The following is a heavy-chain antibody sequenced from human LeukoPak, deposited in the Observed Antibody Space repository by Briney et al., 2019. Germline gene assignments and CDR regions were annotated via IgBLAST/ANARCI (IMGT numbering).Heavy chain of an antibody. J-gene: IGHJ5*02. CDR1: GGTFNNSA. V-gene: IGHV1-69*05. CDR2: IMPLFGTA. D-gene: IGHD4-17*01. Sequence: SVKVSCKPSGGTFNNSAISWVRQAPGQGLEWLGGIMPLFGTAGYAQKFQGRVTITKDGSTRTVYLELTSLTSDDTAVYYCARDVHGDYGSGWFDPWGQGTLVSVSS. CDR3: ARDVHGDYGSGWFDP.